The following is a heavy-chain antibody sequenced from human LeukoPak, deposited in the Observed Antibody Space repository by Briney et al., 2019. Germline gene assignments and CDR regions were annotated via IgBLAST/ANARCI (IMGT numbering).Heavy chain of an antibody. CDR3: AKEAVKPSDTSGWSEPFFDY. V-gene: IGHV3-30*02. J-gene: IGHJ4*02. CDR2: IRLDGSNK. Sequence: PGGSLRLSCAASGFTFSSYGMHWVRQAPGKGLEWVAFIRLDGSNKYYIDSVEGRFTISRDNSKNTLYLQMNSLRAEDTAVYYCAKEAVKPSDTSGWSEPFFDYWGQGTLVTVSS. CDR1: GFTFSSYG. D-gene: IGHD6-19*01.